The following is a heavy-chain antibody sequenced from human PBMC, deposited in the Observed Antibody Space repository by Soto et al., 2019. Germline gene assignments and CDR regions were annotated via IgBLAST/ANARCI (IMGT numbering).Heavy chain of an antibody. V-gene: IGHV3-7*05. CDR2: IKPDGSEK. D-gene: IGHD3-22*01. CDR1: GFTFSSSW. CDR3: ARKDYYYDTSNAGWFDP. J-gene: IGHJ5*02. Sequence: TVGSLRLSCAASGFTFSSSWMSWVRQAPGKGPEWVANIKPDGSEKYYVDSVKGRFTISRDNAKNSLFLQMNSLRADDTAVYYCARKDYYYDTSNAGWFDPWGQGTLVTVSS.